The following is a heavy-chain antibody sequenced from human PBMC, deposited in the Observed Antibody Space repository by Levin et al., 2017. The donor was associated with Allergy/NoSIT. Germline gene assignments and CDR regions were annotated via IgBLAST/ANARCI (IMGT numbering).Heavy chain of an antibody. Sequence: SQTLSLTCTVSGGSISNTNYYWGWVRQPPGKGLEWIGSVYYTGSSYPNPSLRSRVTISIDTSKNQFSLRLSSVTAADTAVYDCAREDGTGSHGSDYWGQGTLVTVSS. D-gene: IGHD3-10*01. CDR1: GGSISNTNYY. CDR2: VYYTGSS. J-gene: IGHJ4*02. CDR3: AREDGTGSHGSDY. V-gene: IGHV4-39*07.